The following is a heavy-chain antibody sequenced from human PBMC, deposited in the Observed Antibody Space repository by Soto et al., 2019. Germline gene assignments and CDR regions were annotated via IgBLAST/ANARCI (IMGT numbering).Heavy chain of an antibody. CDR1: GYAFTGYY. J-gene: IGHJ6*02. V-gene: IGHV1-2*04. Sequence: ASVKVSCKASGYAFTGYYMHWVRQAPGQGLEWMGWINPNSGGTNYAQKFQGWVTMTRDTSISTAYMELSRLRSDDTAVYYCARDGLSAAGTYYYYGMDVWGQGTTVTVSS. D-gene: IGHD6-13*01. CDR2: INPNSGGT. CDR3: ARDGLSAAGTYYYYGMDV.